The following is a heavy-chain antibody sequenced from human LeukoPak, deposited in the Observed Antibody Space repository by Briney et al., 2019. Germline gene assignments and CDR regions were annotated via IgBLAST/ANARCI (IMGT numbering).Heavy chain of an antibody. Sequence: GGSLRLSCAASGFTFSSYAMSWVRQAPGKGLEWVSAISKTGSTYYADSVKARFTISRDNSKNTLYLQMNSLTAEDTAVYYCAKGNLRGPPPNIDLWGQGTLVTVSS. D-gene: IGHD5/OR15-5a*01. J-gene: IGHJ5*02. CDR2: ISKTGST. CDR3: AKGNLRGPPPNIDL. CDR1: GFTFSSYA. V-gene: IGHV3-23*01.